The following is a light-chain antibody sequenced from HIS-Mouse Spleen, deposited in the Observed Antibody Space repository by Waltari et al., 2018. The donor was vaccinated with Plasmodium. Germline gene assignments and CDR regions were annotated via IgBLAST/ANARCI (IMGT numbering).Light chain of an antibody. V-gene: IGKV1-13*02. J-gene: IGKJ4*01. Sequence: AIQLTQSPSSLSASVGDRVTITCRASQGIRRALAWYPQKPGKAPKLLIYDASSLESGVPSRFSGSGSGTDFTLTISSLQPEDFATYYCQQFNSYPLTFGGGTKVEIK. CDR2: DAS. CDR1: QGIRRA. CDR3: QQFNSYPLT.